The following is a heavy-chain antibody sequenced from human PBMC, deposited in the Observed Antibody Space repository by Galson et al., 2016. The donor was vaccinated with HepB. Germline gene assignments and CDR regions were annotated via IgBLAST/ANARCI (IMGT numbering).Heavy chain of an antibody. J-gene: IGHJ4*02. V-gene: IGHV4-39*01. D-gene: IGHD5-24*01. CDR3: ARNERRWLHAPYYFDS. CDR1: GGSISNSSYY. Sequence: SETLSLTCTVSGGSISNSSYYWDWIRQPPGKGLEWIGSIYYSGSTYYNPSLKSRVTISVDTSKNQFSLKLSSVTAADTAVYYCARNERRWLHAPYYFDSWGQGTLVTVSS. CDR2: IYYSGST.